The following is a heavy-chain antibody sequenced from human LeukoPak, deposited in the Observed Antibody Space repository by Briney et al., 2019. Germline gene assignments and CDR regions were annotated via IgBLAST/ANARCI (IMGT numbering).Heavy chain of an antibody. CDR2: ISGSGGST. CDR1: GFTFSSYG. J-gene: IGHJ4*02. V-gene: IGHV3-23*01. Sequence: GGTLRLSCAASGFTFSSYGMSWVRQAPGKGLEWVSAISGSGGSTYYADSVKGRFTISRDNSKNTLYLQMNSLRAEDTAVYYCATSFGPVIAAAGTGADWGQGTLVTVSS. CDR3: ATSFGPVIAAAGTGAD. D-gene: IGHD6-13*01.